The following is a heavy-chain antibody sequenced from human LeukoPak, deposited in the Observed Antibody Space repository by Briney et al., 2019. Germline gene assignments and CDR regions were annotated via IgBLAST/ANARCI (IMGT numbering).Heavy chain of an antibody. Sequence: PGGSLRLSCAASGFTFSSYWMSWVRQAPGKGLEWVANIKQDGSEKYYVDSVKGRFTISRDNAKNSLYLQMNSLRPDDTALYYCAKDIALTLTGTGACDMWGQGTMVTVSS. CDR2: IKQDGSEK. CDR3: AKDIALTLTGTGACDM. J-gene: IGHJ3*02. V-gene: IGHV3-7*03. D-gene: IGHD3-9*01. CDR1: GFTFSSYW.